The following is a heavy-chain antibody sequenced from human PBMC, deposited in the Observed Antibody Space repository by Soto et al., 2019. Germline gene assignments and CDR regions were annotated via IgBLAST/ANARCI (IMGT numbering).Heavy chain of an antibody. D-gene: IGHD3-10*01. Sequence: GASVKVSCKASGYTFTGYYMHWVRQAPGQGLEWMGGIIPIFGTANYAQKFQGRVTITADESTSTAYMELSSLRSEDTAVYYCARKGGEGYFDYWGQGTLVTVSS. CDR1: GYTFTGYY. CDR2: IIPIFGTA. V-gene: IGHV1-69*13. CDR3: ARKGGEGYFDY. J-gene: IGHJ4*02.